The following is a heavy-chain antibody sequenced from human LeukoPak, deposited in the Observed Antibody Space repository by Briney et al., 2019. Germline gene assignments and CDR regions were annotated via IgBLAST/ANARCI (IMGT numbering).Heavy chain of an antibody. CDR3: ARVRAAAGTSDYFDY. D-gene: IGHD6-13*01. V-gene: IGHV4-38-2*02. Sequence: SETLSLTCTVSGYSISSGYYWGWIRQPPGKGLEWIGSIYYSGSTYYNPSLKSRVTISVDTSKNQFSLKLSSVTAADTAVYYCARVRAAAGTSDYFDYWGQGTLVTVSS. CDR2: IYYSGST. J-gene: IGHJ4*02. CDR1: GYSISSGYY.